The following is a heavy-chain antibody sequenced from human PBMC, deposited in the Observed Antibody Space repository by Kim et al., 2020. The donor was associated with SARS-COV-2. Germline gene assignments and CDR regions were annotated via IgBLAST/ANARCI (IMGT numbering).Heavy chain of an antibody. CDR3: ARAYYDILTGYWEVSNWFDP. CDR2: INHSGST. Sequence: SETLSLTCAVYGGSFSGYYWSWIRQPPGKGLEWIGEINHSGSTNYNPSLKSRVTISVDTSKNQFSLKLSSVTTADTAVYYCARAYYDILTGYWEVSNWFDPWGQGTLVTVSS. V-gene: IGHV4-34*01. J-gene: IGHJ5*02. CDR1: GGSFSGYY. D-gene: IGHD3-9*01.